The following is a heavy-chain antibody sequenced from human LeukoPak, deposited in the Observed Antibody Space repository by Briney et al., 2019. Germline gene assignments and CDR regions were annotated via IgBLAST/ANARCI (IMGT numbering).Heavy chain of an antibody. CDR3: AKRRYDSSGHFDS. D-gene: IGHD3-22*01. V-gene: IGHV3-30*02. J-gene: IGHJ4*02. CDR1: EFTFSNYG. CDR2: IRYDESNE. Sequence: GGSLRLSCAASEFTFSNYGMHWVRQAPGKGLEWVAFIRYDESNEYYADSVKGRFTISRDNSKNTLYMRMSSLRAEDTAVYYCAKRRYDSSGHFDSWGQGTLVTVSS.